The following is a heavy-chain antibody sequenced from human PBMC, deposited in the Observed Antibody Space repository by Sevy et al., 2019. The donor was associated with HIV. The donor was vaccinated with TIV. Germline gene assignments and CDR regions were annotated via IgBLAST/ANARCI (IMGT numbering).Heavy chain of an antibody. CDR2: ISYEGTET. J-gene: IGHJ4*01. D-gene: IGHD1-26*01. CDR1: GFAFSTHA. CDR3: ARDGGYSIKWYPLY. V-gene: IGHV3-30-3*01. Sequence: GETLRLSCAASGFAFSTHAMHWVRQAPGKGLEWVAVISYEGTETFYTASVEGRFTISRDNSKNMLSLQINSLKPEDTAVYYCARDGGYSIKWYPLYWGHGTLVTVSS.